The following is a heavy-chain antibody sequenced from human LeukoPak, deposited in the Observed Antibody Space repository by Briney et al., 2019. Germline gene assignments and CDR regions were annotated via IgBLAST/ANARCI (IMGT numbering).Heavy chain of an antibody. CDR1: GYTFTSYA. D-gene: IGHD3-9*01. CDR3: ARDLRYFDWLAGIDAFDI. Sequence: ASVKVFCKASGYTFTSYAMNWVRQAPGQGLEWMGWINTNTGNPTYAQGFTGRFVFSLDTSVSTAYLHISSLKAEDTAVYYCARDLRYFDWLAGIDAFDIWGQGTMVTVSS. J-gene: IGHJ3*02. V-gene: IGHV7-4-1*02. CDR2: INTNTGNP.